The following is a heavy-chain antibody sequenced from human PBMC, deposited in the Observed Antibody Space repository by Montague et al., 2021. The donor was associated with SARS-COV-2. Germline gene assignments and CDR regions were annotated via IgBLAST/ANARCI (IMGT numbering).Heavy chain of an antibody. CDR1: GDSVWSNTAA. Sequence: CAISGDSVWSNTAAWNWTRQSPSGGLEWLGRTNYRSKWTSDYATSVEGRISIDPDTSKNQFFLHLRSVTPEDTGVYYCVRVTGSAQAGFDAWGQGALVTVSS. D-gene: IGHD3-16*01. J-gene: IGHJ4*02. V-gene: IGHV6-1*01. CDR3: VRVTGSAQAGFDA. CDR2: TNYRSKWTS.